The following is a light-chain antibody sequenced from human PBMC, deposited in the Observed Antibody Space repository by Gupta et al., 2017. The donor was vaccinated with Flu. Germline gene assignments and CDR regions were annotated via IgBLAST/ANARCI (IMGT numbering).Light chain of an antibody. Sequence: QSALTQPPSASGSPGQSVTISCTGTSSDVGGYNYVSWYQQYPGKAPKLMIYGVNKRPPGVPDRFSGSKSGNTASLTISGLQAEDEADYYCSSYGGRNSFLVFGGGTKLTVL. J-gene: IGLJ2*01. CDR2: GVN. CDR3: SSYGGRNSFLV. CDR1: SSDVGGYNY. V-gene: IGLV2-8*01.